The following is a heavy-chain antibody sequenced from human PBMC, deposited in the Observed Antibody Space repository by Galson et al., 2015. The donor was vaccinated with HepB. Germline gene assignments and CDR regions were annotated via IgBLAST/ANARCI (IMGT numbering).Heavy chain of an antibody. CDR2: ISGSGGST. CDR1: GFTFSSYA. J-gene: IGHJ4*02. CDR3: AKGVRVVVAANIDY. V-gene: IGHV3-23*01. Sequence: SLRLSCAASGFTFSSYAMSWVRQAPGKGLEWVSAISGSGGSTYYADSVKGRFTISRDNSKNTLYLQMNSLRAEDTAVYYCAKGVRVVVAANIDYWGQGTLVTVSS. D-gene: IGHD2-15*01.